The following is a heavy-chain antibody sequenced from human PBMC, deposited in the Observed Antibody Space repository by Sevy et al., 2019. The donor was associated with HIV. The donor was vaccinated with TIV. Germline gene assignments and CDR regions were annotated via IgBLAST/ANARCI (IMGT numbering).Heavy chain of an antibody. Sequence: GGSLRLSCAASGFAVSSNYMSWVRQAPGKGLEWVSVIYAGGSTYYADSVKGRFTISRDNSKNTVYLQMNSLRAEDTAVYYCARVKDSSGYLDYGMDVWGQGTTVTVSS. J-gene: IGHJ6*02. CDR1: GFAVSSNY. V-gene: IGHV3-66*01. CDR2: IYAGGST. D-gene: IGHD3-22*01. CDR3: ARVKDSSGYLDYGMDV.